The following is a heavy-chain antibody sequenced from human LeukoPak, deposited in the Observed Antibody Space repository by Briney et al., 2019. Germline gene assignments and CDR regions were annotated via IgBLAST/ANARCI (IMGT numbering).Heavy chain of an antibody. D-gene: IGHD3-10*01. J-gene: IGHJ4*02. CDR2: ISDSGQSP. CDR1: GFTFRNYA. Sequence: GGSLRLSCEASGFTFRNYAMNWVRQSPGKGLEYVSGISDSGQSPYYAASVRGRFTISRDNSKNTLYLQMNSLRAEDTAVYYCAKEGYYYGSGSYYIPPHFDYWGQGTLVTVSS. CDR3: AKEGYYYGSGSYYIPPHFDY. V-gene: IGHV3-23*01.